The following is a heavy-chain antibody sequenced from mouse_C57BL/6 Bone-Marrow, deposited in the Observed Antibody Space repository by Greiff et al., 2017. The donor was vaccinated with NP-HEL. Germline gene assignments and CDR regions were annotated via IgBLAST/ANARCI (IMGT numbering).Heavy chain of an antibody. V-gene: IGHV1-39*01. Sequence: VQLQQSGPELVKPGASVKISCKASGYSFTDYNMNWVKQSNGKSLEWIGVLNPNYGTTSYNQKFQGKSTLTVDQSSSTAYMQLNSLTSEDSAVYYCASLTGKGHFDYGGKGTTLTVSS. D-gene: IGHD4-1*01. J-gene: IGHJ2*01. CDR1: GYSFTDYN. CDR3: ASLTGKGHFDY. CDR2: LNPNYGTT.